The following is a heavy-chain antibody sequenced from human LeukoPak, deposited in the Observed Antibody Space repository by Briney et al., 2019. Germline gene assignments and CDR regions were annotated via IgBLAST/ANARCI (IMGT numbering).Heavy chain of an antibody. CDR2: IYPGDSDT. J-gene: IGHJ4*02. CDR1: GYSFTSYW. Sequence: GESLKISCKGFGYSFTSYWIAWVRQMPGKGLGWMGIIYPGDSDTRYSPSFQGQVTISADKSINTAYLQWSSLKASDTATYYCARRYDNTGYYVYWGQGTLVTVSS. CDR3: ARRYDNTGYYVY. V-gene: IGHV5-51*01. D-gene: IGHD3-22*01.